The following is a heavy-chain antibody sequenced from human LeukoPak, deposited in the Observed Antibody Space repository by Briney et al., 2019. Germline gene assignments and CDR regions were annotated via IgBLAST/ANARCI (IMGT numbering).Heavy chain of an antibody. D-gene: IGHD3-10*01. J-gene: IGHJ6*04. CDR1: GGSISSGGYY. CDR3: ARDNPGSYSHYGMDV. CDR2: IYYSGST. Sequence: PSQTLSLTCTVSGGSISSGGYYWSWIRQHPGKGLEWIGYIYYSGSTYYNPSLKSRVTISVDTSKNQFSLKLSSVTAADTAVYYCARDNPGSYSHYGMDVWGKGTTVTVSS. V-gene: IGHV4-30-4*08.